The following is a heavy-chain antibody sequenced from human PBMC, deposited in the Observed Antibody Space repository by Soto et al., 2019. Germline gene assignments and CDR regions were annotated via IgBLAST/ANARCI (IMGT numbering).Heavy chain of an antibody. CDR2: ISSSSSTI. CDR3: ARVRDYYDSSGYRQPFDY. D-gene: IGHD3-22*01. Sequence: GGSLRLSCAASGFTFSSYSMNWVRQAPGKGLEWVSYISSSSSTIYYADSVKGRFTISRDNAKNSLYLQMNSLRDEDTAVYYCARVRDYYDSSGYRQPFDYWGQGTLVTVSS. CDR1: GFTFSSYS. J-gene: IGHJ4*02. V-gene: IGHV3-48*02.